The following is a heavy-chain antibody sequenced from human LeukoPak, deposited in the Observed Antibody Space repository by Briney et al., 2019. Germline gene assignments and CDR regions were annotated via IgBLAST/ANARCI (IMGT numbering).Heavy chain of an antibody. CDR1: GYTFTSYY. J-gene: IGHJ4*02. CDR2: INPNSGGT. V-gene: IGHV1-2*02. Sequence: ASVKVSCKASGYTFTSYYLHWVRQAPGQGLEWMGWINPNSGGTNYAQKFQGRVTMTRDTSISTAYMELSRLRSDDTAVYYCARDATNEYYDFWSGSPHFDYWGQGTLVTVSS. D-gene: IGHD3-3*01. CDR3: ARDATNEYYDFWSGSPHFDY.